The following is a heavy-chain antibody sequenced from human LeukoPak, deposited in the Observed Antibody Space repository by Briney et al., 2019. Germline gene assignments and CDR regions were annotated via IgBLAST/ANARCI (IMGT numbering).Heavy chain of an antibody. Sequence: GGSLRLSCAASGFTFSSYWMHWVRQAPGKGLVWVSRINSDGSSTSYADSVKGRFTISRDNAKNTLYLQMNSLRAEDTAVYYWARRMATVTEGKWFDPWGQGTLVTVSS. V-gene: IGHV3-74*01. CDR1: GFTFSSYW. CDR2: INSDGSST. J-gene: IGHJ5*02. CDR3: ARRMATVTEGKWFDP. D-gene: IGHD4-17*01.